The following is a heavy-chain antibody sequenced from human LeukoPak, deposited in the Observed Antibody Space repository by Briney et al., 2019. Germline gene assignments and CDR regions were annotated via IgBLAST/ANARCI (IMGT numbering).Heavy chain of an antibody. J-gene: IGHJ4*02. CDR2: IYHDGRL. D-gene: IGHD5-18*01. V-gene: IGHV4-59*08. Sequence: PSETLSFTCTVSGGSIKSNSWSWFRQSPGSGLEWIGYIYHDGRLKYHPSLESRVTISADPSRNQFSLKLTSVTAADTAVYFCARLPSGGASFGWFDYWGQGALVTVSS. CDR3: ARLPSGGASFGWFDY. CDR1: GGSIKSNS.